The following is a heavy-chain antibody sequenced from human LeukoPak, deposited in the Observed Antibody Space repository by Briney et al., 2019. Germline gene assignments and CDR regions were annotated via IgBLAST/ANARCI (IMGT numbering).Heavy chain of an antibody. Sequence: ASVKVSCKASGGTFSSYAISWVRQAPGQGLEWMGRIIPILGIANYAQKFQGRVTITTDESTSTAYMELSSLRSEDTAVYYCAREKQLVHFDYWGQGTLVTVSS. J-gene: IGHJ4*02. CDR1: GGTFSSYA. CDR2: IIPILGIA. CDR3: AREKQLVHFDY. D-gene: IGHD6-6*01. V-gene: IGHV1-69*04.